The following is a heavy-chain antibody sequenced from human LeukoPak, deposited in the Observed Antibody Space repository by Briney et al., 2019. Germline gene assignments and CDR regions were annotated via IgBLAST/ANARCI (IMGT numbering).Heavy chain of an antibody. D-gene: IGHD3-16*01. CDR3: ARLAYPGQDAFDI. Sequence: PSETLCLTCTVSGGSINSFYWSWIRQPPGKGLEWIGYIYYSGSTNYNPSLKSRVTISVDTSKNQFSLKLSSVTAADTAVYYCARLAYPGQDAFDIWGQGTMVTVSS. CDR1: GGSINSFY. CDR2: IYYSGST. J-gene: IGHJ3*02. V-gene: IGHV4-59*08.